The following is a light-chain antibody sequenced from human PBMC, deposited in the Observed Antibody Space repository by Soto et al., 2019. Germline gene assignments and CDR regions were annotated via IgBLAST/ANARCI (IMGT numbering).Light chain of an antibody. CDR1: SSNIGAGYD. V-gene: IGLV1-40*01. CDR2: GNT. Sequence: QSVLTQPPSVSGAPGQRVTISCTGSSSNIGAGYDVHGYQQLPGTAPKLLIYGNTNRPSGVPDRFSGSKSGTSASLAITGLRPEDEADYYCQSFDTRLSGYVFATGAKVTVL. J-gene: IGLJ1*01. CDR3: QSFDTRLSGYV.